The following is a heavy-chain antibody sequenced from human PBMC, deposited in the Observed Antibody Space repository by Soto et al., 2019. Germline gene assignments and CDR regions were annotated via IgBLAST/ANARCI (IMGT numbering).Heavy chain of an antibody. Sequence: GGSLRRCCAASGFTFSGDEMNWVRQAPGKGLEWVSYISSSGSTIYYADSVKGRFTISRDNDKNSLYLQMNSLRAEDTAVYYCARVNSWRSLDNWRRGNLVTVS. CDR1: GFTFSGDE. CDR2: ISSSGSTI. CDR3: ARVNSWRSLDN. D-gene: IGHD6-13*01. J-gene: IGHJ4*01. V-gene: IGHV3-48*03.